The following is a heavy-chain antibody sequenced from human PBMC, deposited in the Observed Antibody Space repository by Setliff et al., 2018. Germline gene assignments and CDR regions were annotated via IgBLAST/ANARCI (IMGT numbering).Heavy chain of an antibody. CDR2: MYYSGTT. V-gene: IGHV4-39*07. CDR1: GGSISSSDDY. D-gene: IGHD3-10*01. Sequence: SETLSLTCTVSGGSISSSDDYWGWIRQPPGKGLEWIGSMYYSGTTYYSPSLKSRVTISVDTSKNQFSLKLSSVTAADTAVYYCARDGPLEGSYRYYYYYMDVWGKGTTVTVSS. J-gene: IGHJ6*03. CDR3: ARDGPLEGSYRYYYYYMDV.